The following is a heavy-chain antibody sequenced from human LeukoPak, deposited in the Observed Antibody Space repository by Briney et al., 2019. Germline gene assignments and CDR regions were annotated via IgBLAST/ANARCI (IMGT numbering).Heavy chain of an antibody. D-gene: IGHD3-22*01. V-gene: IGHV4-34*01. Sequence: SETLSLTCAVYGGSISHYYWSWIRQSPGKGLECIGEINHSGSTNYNPSLKSRVTISVDTSKNQFSLKLSSVTAADTAVYYCARCGDSSGYGAFDIWGQGTMVTVSS. CDR3: ARCGDSSGYGAFDI. CDR1: GGSISHYY. J-gene: IGHJ3*02. CDR2: INHSGST.